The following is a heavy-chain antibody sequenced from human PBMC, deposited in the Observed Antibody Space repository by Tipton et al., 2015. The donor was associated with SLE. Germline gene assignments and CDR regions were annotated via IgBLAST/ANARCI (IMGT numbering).Heavy chain of an antibody. CDR3: ARHAGDYAYFDS. CDR1: GSSITAYY. Sequence: TLSLTCTVSGSSITAYYWTWIRQPPGKGLEWIGYVFYSGSSDFNRAHYNPSLKSRVTISEDTSKQQFSLKLTSLTAADTAVYYCARHAGDYAYFDSWGQGILVTVSS. J-gene: IGHJ4*02. V-gene: IGHV4-59*08. D-gene: IGHD4-17*01. CDR2: VFYSGSSDFNRA.